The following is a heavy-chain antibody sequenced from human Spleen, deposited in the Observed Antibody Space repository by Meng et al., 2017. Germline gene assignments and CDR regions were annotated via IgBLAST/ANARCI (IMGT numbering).Heavy chain of an antibody. Sequence: SLKISCPASGFTFDDYAMHRVRQAPGKGLEWVSGISWNSGSIGYADSVKGRFTISRDNAKNSLYLQMNSLRAEDTALYYCAKDLWLQPTRGFDYWGQGTLVTVSS. CDR2: ISWNSGSI. CDR3: AKDLWLQPTRGFDY. CDR1: GFTFDDYA. D-gene: IGHD5-24*01. V-gene: IGHV3-9*01. J-gene: IGHJ4*02.